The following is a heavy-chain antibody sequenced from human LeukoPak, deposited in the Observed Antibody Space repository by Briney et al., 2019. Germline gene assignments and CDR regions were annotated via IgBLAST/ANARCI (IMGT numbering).Heavy chain of an antibody. V-gene: IGHV4-34*01. Sequence: PSETLSLTCAVYGGSFSGYYWSWIRQPPGKGLEWIGEINHSGSTNYNPSLKSRVTISVDTSKNQFSLKLSSVTAADTAVYYCARHGGSYCSSTSCYGLDFDYWGQGTLVTVSS. D-gene: IGHD2-2*01. CDR1: GGSFSGYY. J-gene: IGHJ4*02. CDR3: ARHGGSYCSSTSCYGLDFDY. CDR2: INHSGST.